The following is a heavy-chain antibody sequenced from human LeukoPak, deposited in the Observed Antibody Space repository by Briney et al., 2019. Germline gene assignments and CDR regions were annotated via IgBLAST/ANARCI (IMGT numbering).Heavy chain of an antibody. CDR1: GGSISTFF. Sequence: SETLSHTCTVSGGSISTFFWTWIRQPPGKGLEWIGYIYNSGSTNYNPSLKSRVTISVDTSKNQFSLKLTSVTAADTAVYYCARDRELGYWGQGTLVTVSS. J-gene: IGHJ4*02. D-gene: IGHD3-10*01. CDR3: ARDRELGY. CDR2: IYNSGST. V-gene: IGHV4-59*01.